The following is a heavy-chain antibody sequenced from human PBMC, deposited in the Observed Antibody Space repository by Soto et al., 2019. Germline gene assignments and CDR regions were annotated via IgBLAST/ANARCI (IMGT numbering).Heavy chain of an antibody. J-gene: IGHJ4*02. CDR1: GYTFSNYY. D-gene: IGHD6-13*01. CDR3: ARVSSWSCFDY. V-gene: IGHV1-46*01. CDR2: INPSGGST. Sequence: ASVKVSCKASGYTFSNYYMHWVRQAPGQGLEWMGMINPSGGSTSYAQKVQGRVTMTRDASTSTVYMELSSLRSEDTAVYYCARVSSWSCFDYWGQGTLVTVSS.